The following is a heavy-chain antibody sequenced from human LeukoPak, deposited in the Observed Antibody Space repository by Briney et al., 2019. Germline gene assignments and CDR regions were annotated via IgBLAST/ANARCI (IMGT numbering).Heavy chain of an antibody. J-gene: IGHJ4*02. D-gene: IGHD5-12*01. CDR3: AREWPLRHEGGYFDY. Sequence: GGSLRLSCAASGFSVSNTYMSWVRQAPGKGLEWVATIWYDGSNEDYGDSVKGRFTISRDNSKNTLYLEMNSLRAEDTAVYYCAREWPLRHEGGYFDYWGQGTLVTVSS. V-gene: IGHV3-33*08. CDR1: GFSVSNTY. CDR2: IWYDGSNE.